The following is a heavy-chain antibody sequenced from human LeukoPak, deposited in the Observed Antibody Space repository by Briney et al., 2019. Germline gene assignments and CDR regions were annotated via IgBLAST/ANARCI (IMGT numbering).Heavy chain of an antibody. D-gene: IGHD3-22*01. Sequence: SETLSLTCAVYGGSFSGYYWSWIRQPPGKGLEWIGEINHSGSTNYNPSLKSRVTISVDTSKNRFSLKLSSVTAADTAVYYCARAVYDSSGPTDYWGQGTLVTVSS. CDR2: INHSGST. J-gene: IGHJ4*02. V-gene: IGHV4-34*01. CDR1: GGSFSGYY. CDR3: ARAVYDSSGPTDY.